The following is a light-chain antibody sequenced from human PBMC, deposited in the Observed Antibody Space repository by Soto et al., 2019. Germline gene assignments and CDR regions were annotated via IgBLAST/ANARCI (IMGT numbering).Light chain of an antibody. V-gene: IGKV1-5*01. CDR2: DAS. J-gene: IGKJ1*01. Sequence: DIQVTQSPSSLSASAGDRVTITCRASQTISTWMAWYQQKPGKAPKLLVYDASTLQSGVASRFSGSGSGTEFTLIISGLQPDDSATYYCQQYTNTNNPWMFGQGTKVDIK. CDR1: QTISTW. CDR3: QQYTNTNNPWM.